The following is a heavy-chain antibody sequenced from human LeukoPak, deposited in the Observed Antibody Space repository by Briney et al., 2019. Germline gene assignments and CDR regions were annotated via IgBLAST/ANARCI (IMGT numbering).Heavy chain of an antibody. J-gene: IGHJ4*02. V-gene: IGHV4-39*01. Sequence: SETLSLTCTVYGGSISSSSYYWGWVRQPPGKGLEWIGSIYYSGSTYYNPSLKSRVTISVDTSKNQFSLKLSSVTAADTAVYYCASYLLGYCSGGSCYYYFDYWGQGTLVTVSS. CDR3: ASYLLGYCSGGSCYYYFDY. D-gene: IGHD2-15*01. CDR2: IYYSGST. CDR1: GGSISSSSYY.